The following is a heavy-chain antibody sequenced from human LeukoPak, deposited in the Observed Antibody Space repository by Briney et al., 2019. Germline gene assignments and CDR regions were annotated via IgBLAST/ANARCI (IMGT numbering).Heavy chain of an antibody. CDR2: ILYDGSNK. CDR1: GFTFSSYA. V-gene: IGHV3-30-3*01. CDR3: ARGRPHGNDY. D-gene: IGHD4-23*01. J-gene: IGHJ4*02. Sequence: GGSLRLSCAASGFTFSSYAMHWVRQAPGKGLEWVAIILYDGSNKYYADSVKGRFTISRDNSKNTLYLQMNSLRAEDTAVYYCARGRPHGNDYWGQGTLVTVSS.